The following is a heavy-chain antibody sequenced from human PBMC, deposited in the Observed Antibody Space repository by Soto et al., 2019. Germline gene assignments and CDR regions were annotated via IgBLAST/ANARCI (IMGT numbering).Heavy chain of an antibody. V-gene: IGHV1-46*01. D-gene: IGHD3-3*01. CDR3: ARDLEYDFYDF. CDR2: SNPDGST. Sequence: QVQLVQSGAEVKKPGASVKISCKASGYTFSSYYMHWVRQAPGQGLEWMGKSNPDGSTRYAQKFQGRVTMTMDTSTSTVYMELSSLTSEDTAVYYCARDLEYDFYDFWGQGTLVTVSS. J-gene: IGHJ4*02. CDR1: GYTFSSYY.